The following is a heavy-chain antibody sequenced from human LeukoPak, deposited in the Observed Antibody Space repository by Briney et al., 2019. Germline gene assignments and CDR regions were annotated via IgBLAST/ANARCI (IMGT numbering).Heavy chain of an antibody. CDR2: INTNTGNP. CDR3: ARDHPLGYSGYYYYYGMDV. Sequence: ASVKVSCKASGYTFTSHAMNWVRQAPGQGLEWMGWINTNTGNPTYAQGFTGRFVFSLDTSVSTAYLQISSLKAEDTAVYYCARDHPLGYSGYYYYYGMDVWGQGTTVTVSS. V-gene: IGHV7-4-1*02. J-gene: IGHJ6*02. CDR1: GYTFTSHA. D-gene: IGHD5-12*01.